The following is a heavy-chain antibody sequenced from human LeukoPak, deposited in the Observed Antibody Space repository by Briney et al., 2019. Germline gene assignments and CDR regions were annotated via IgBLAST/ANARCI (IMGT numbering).Heavy chain of an antibody. CDR3: ARSRGWYFDY. Sequence: PSETLSLTCAVYGGSLSGYYWSWIRQPPGKGLEWIGEINHSGSTNYNPSLKSRVTISVDTSKNQFSLKLSSVTAADTAVYYCARSRGWYFDYWGQGTLVTVSS. CDR2: INHSGST. CDR1: GGSLSGYY. V-gene: IGHV4-34*01. J-gene: IGHJ4*02. D-gene: IGHD6-19*01.